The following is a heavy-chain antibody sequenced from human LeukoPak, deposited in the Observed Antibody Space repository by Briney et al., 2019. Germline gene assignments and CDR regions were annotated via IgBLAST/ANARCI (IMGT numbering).Heavy chain of an antibody. CDR3: ASGKIVVVVAATRVHDAFDI. Sequence: SETLSLTCTVSGGSISSSSYYWGWIRQPPGKGLEGIGSICYSGSTYYNPSLKSRVTISVDTSKNQFSLKLSSVTAADTAVYYCASGKIVVVVAATRVHDAFDIWGQGTMVTVSS. J-gene: IGHJ3*02. CDR1: GGSISSSSYY. D-gene: IGHD2-15*01. CDR2: ICYSGST. V-gene: IGHV4-39*01.